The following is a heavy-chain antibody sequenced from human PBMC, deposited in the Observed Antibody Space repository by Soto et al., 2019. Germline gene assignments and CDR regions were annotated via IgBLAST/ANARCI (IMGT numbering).Heavy chain of an antibody. CDR1: GFTFSSYW. Sequence: GGSLRLSCAASGFTFSSYWMSWVRQAPGKGLEWVANIKQDGSEKYYVDSVKGRFTISRDNAKNSLYLQMNSLRAEDTAVYYCARSFQTGDPSLFDYWGQGTLVTVSS. CDR2: IKQDGSEK. J-gene: IGHJ4*02. D-gene: IGHD7-27*01. CDR3: ARSFQTGDPSLFDY. V-gene: IGHV3-7*03.